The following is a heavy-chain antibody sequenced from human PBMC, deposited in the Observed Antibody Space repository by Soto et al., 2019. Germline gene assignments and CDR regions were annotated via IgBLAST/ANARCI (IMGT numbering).Heavy chain of an antibody. CDR3: ARDERGSTPLAY. J-gene: IGHJ4*02. Sequence: PGGSLRLSCAASGFTFSTYWMSWVRQAPGQGLEWVANIKQDGSEKYYADSVKGRFTISRDNAKNSLYLQMNSLRAEDTAVYYCARDERGSTPLAYWGQGTLVTVSS. CDR2: IKQDGSEK. D-gene: IGHD2-2*01. V-gene: IGHV3-7*03. CDR1: GFTFSTYW.